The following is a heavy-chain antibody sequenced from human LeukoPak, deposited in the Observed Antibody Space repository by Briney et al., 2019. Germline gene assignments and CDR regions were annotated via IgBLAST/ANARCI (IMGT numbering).Heavy chain of an antibody. CDR1: GGSISSGDYY. D-gene: IGHD3-22*01. J-gene: IGHJ4*02. CDR3: ARELSGYGASDY. CDR2: IYYSGST. Sequence: PSQTLSLTCSVSGGSISSGDYYWSWIRQHPGKGLEWIGYIYYSGSTYYNPSLKSRVTISVDTSKNQFSLKLSSVTAADTAVYYCARELSGYGASDYWGQGTLVTVSP. V-gene: IGHV4-31*03.